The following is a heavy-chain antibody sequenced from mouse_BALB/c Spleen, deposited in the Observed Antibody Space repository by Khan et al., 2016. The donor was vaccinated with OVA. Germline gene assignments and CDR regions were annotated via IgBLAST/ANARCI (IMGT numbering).Heavy chain of an antibody. V-gene: IGHV1-4*01. CDR3: VRDGAYHRNDGWFAY. J-gene: IGHJ3*01. Sequence: VQLQQSGAELARPGASVKMSCKASGYTFTSYTIHWIKLRPGQGLEWIGFINPSNGYTNYNQKFKDKATLTADQSSTKVYMQLSSLTSDDSAVDNCVRDGAYHRNDGWFAYWGQGTLVTVSA. CDR1: GYTFTSYT. CDR2: INPSNGYT. D-gene: IGHD2-14*01.